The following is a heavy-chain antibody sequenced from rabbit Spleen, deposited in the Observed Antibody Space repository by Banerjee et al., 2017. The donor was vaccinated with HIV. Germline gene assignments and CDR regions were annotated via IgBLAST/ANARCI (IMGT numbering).Heavy chain of an antibody. CDR1: GVSLNDKDV. Sequence: GQLEESGGGLVKPEGSLTLTCKASGVSLNDKDVMCWVRQAPGKGLEWIACINGGGDGGTYYATRAKGRSTISKTSSTTVTLEVTLLTAADTATYFCVRDRDPSASDYRKLDLWGQGTLVTVS. V-gene: IGHV1S45*01. D-gene: IGHD2-1*01. CDR3: VRDRDPSASDYRKLDL. CDR2: INGGGDGGT. J-gene: IGHJ3*01.